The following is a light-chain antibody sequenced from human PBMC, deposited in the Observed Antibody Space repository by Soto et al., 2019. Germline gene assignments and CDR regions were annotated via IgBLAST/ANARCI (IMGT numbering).Light chain of an antibody. CDR3: LQHNNYPPIT. CDR1: QGLRND. V-gene: IGKV1-17*01. J-gene: IGKJ5*01. CDR2: DAT. Sequence: DIQMTQSPSSLSASVGDRVTITCRASQGLRNDLAWYQQKPGKAPKRLIYDATIVQSRVPSRFSGSGSGTEVTLTISSLQPKHFATYYCLQHNNYPPITFGQGTRLEIK.